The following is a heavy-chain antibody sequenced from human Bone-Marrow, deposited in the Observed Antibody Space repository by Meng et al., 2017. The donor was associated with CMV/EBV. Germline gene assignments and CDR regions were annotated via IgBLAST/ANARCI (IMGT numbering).Heavy chain of an antibody. CDR2: IRYDGSNK. V-gene: IGHV3-30*02. J-gene: IGHJ4*02. CDR1: GFTFSSYG. D-gene: IGHD6-13*01. CDR3: AKSEGAAAGPYYFDY. Sequence: VPVGECGGGVAQPGGSLRLSCAASGFTFSSYGMHWVRQAPGKGLEWVAFIRYDGSNKYYADSVKGRFTISRDNSKNTLYLQMNSLRAEDTAVYYCAKSEGAAAGPYYFDYWGQGTLVTVSS.